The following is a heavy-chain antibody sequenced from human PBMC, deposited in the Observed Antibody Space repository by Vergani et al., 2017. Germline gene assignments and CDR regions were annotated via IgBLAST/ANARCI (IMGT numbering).Heavy chain of an antibody. CDR1: GYTFTSYG. Sequence: QVQLVQSGAEVKKPGASVKVSCKASGYTFTSYGISWVRQAPGQGLEWMGWISAYNGNTNYAQKLQGRVTMTTDTSTSTAYMGLRSLRSDDTAVYYCARAVSTYYYDSSGYSPYYFDYWGQGTLVTVSS. D-gene: IGHD3-22*01. CDR3: ARAVSTYYYDSSGYSPYYFDY. CDR2: ISAYNGNT. V-gene: IGHV1-18*01. J-gene: IGHJ4*02.